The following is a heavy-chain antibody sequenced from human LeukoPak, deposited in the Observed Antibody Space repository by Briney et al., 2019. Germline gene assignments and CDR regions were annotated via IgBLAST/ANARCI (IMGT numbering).Heavy chain of an antibody. CDR2: NRSKAFGDTA. D-gene: IGHD7-27*01. Sequence: PGGSLRLSCTVSGFTFGDYAINWVRQAPGKGLEWVGFNRSKAFGDTAEYTASVKGRFTISRDDSKSIAYLQMNSLKTEDTAVYYCTRDRGSSTLGDYWGQGTLVTVSS. CDR1: GFTFGDYA. V-gene: IGHV3-49*04. J-gene: IGHJ4*02. CDR3: TRDRGSSTLGDY.